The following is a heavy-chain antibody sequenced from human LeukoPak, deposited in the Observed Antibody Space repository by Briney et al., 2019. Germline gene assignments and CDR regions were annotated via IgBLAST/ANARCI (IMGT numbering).Heavy chain of an antibody. D-gene: IGHD1-7*01. Sequence: QPGGSLRLSCAASGFTVSINHMTWVRQAPGKGLEWVSTIYSGGTTHYAESMKDRFTLSRDNSKNTVSLQMDGLRVGDTAVYYCVRDEELGGILYWGQGTRVTVSS. J-gene: IGHJ4*02. CDR3: VRDEELGGILY. V-gene: IGHV3-66*01. CDR2: IYSGGTT. CDR1: GFTVSINH.